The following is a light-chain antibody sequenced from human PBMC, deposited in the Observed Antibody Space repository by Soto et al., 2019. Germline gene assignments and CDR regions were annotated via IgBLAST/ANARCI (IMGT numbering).Light chain of an antibody. CDR1: QCVSSN. V-gene: IGKV3-15*01. J-gene: IGKJ1*01. CDR2: GAS. Sequence: EIVLTQSPGTLSLSPGERATLSCRASQCVSSNLAWYQQKPGQAPRLLIYGASTRSTGIPARFSGSGSGTEFTLTISSLQPEDFAVYYCQQYNNWPRWTFGQGTKVDIK. CDR3: QQYNNWPRWT.